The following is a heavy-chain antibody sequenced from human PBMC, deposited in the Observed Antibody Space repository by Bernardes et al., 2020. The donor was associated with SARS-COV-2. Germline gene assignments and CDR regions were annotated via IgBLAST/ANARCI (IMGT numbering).Heavy chain of an antibody. CDR3: VRYSRYTFDNSGFQNWFDA. V-gene: IGHV3-23*01. CDR1: GFTFNNFA. Sequence: GGSLRLSCSASGFTFNNFAMSWVRLAPGRGLEWVSTISGDSEKTDFADSVKGRFTISRDNVRNILDLQMRSLRGEDTAVYYCVRYSRYTFDNSGFQNWFDAWGPGTLVTVST. D-gene: IGHD4-4*01. CDR2: ISGDSEKT. J-gene: IGHJ5*02.